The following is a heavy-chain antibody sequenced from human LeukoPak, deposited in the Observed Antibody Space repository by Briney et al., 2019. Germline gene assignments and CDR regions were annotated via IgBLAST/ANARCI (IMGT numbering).Heavy chain of an antibody. CDR3: ARDGFVGAADY. V-gene: IGHV3-7*01. D-gene: IGHD6-13*01. CDR2: IKQDGSEK. J-gene: IGHJ4*02. Sequence: GGSLRLSCAASEFIFSGYWMIWVRQAPGKGLEWVANIKQDGSEKQYVDSVRGRFTISRDNAKNSLYLQMNSLRVEDTAVHYCARDGFVGAADYWGQGTLVTVSS. CDR1: EFIFSGYW.